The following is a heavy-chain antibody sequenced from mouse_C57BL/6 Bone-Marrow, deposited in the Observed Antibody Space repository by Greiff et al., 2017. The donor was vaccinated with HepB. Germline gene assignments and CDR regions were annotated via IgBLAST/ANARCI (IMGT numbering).Heavy chain of an antibody. V-gene: IGHV1-61*01. CDR3: AREGYGSYAMDY. CDR2: IYPSDSET. CDR1: GYTFTSYW. Sequence: QVQLKQSGAELVRPGSSVKLSCKASGYTFTSYWMDWVKQRPGQGLEWIGNIYPSDSETHYNQKFKDKATLTVDKSSSTAYMQLSSLTSEDSAVYYCAREGYGSYAMDYWGQGTSVTVSS. D-gene: IGHD2-10*02. J-gene: IGHJ4*01.